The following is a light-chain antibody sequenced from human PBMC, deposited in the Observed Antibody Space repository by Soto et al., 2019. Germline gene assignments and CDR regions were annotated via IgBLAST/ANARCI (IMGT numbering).Light chain of an antibody. CDR3: QQRSTWPLT. Sequence: IVLTQSPARLSVSPGERATLSCRASQDIGTYLAWYQQKPGQAPRLIIYDTFNRASDVPDTFSGSGSGTVFTLTVSNVAPDDSAIYYCQQRSTWPLTLGGGTKVDIK. CDR2: DTF. CDR1: QDIGTY. J-gene: IGKJ4*01. V-gene: IGKV3D-11*01.